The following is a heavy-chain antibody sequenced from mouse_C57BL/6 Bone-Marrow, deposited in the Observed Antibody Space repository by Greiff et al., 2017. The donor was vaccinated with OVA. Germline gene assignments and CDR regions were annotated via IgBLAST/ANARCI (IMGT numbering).Heavy chain of an antibody. Sequence: EVQLQQSGAELVRQGASVKLSCTASGFNIKDDYMHWVKQRPEQGLEWIGWIDPENGDTEYASKFQGKATITADTSSNTAYLQLSSLTSEDTAVYYCTTLDGYLFAYWGQGTLVTVSA. V-gene: IGHV14-4*01. D-gene: IGHD2-3*01. CDR2: IDPENGDT. CDR1: GFNIKDDY. J-gene: IGHJ3*01. CDR3: TTLDGYLFAY.